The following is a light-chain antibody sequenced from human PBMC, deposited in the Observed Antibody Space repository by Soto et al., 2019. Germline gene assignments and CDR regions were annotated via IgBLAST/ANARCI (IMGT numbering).Light chain of an antibody. CDR3: HQRSNWPVT. CDR2: DAS. V-gene: IGKV3-11*01. J-gene: IGKJ2*01. Sequence: EIVLTQSPATLSLSPGERATLSCRASQSVSTYLAWYQQKPGQAPRLLIYDASNRATGVPARFSGSGSGTDFILTISSLEPEDFAVYYCHQRSNWPVTFGQGTKLEIK. CDR1: QSVSTY.